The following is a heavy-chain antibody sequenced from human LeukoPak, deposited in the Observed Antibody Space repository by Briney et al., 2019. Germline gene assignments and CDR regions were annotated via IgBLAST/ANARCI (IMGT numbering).Heavy chain of an antibody. D-gene: IGHD6-19*01. CDR3: ARAHSSGWYNWFDP. J-gene: IGHJ5*02. V-gene: IGHV4-34*01. CDR1: GGSFSGYY. CDR2: INHSGST. Sequence: SETLSLTCAVYGGSFSGYYWSWIRQPPGKGLEWIGEINHSGSTNYNPSLESRVTISVDTSKNQFSLKLSSVTAADTAVYYCARAHSSGWYNWFDPWGQGTLVTVSS.